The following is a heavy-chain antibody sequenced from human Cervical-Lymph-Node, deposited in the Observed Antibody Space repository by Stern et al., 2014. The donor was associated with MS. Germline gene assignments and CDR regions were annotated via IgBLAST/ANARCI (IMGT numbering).Heavy chain of an antibody. CDR3: GKDLFYWSADS. D-gene: IGHD3-3*01. J-gene: IGHJ4*02. Sequence: DVQLVESGGGLVQPGGSLRLSCVGSGFTFKNFAMTWVRQAPGKGLEWIAGSGSDGATHFADSVRGRFSLSRDNSKNTLYLQMDSLRAEDTAVYYCGKDLFYWSADSWGQGSLVTVSS. V-gene: IGHV3-23*04. CDR1: GFTFKNFA. CDR2: SGSDGAT.